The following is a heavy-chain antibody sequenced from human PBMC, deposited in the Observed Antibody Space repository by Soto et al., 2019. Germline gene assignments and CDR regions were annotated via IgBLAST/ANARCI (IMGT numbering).Heavy chain of an antibody. D-gene: IGHD6-19*01. V-gene: IGHV3-30*03. CDR2: MSYDGTST. CDR3: ASDPSPYTSGWYGIDF. Sequence: GRCLRLSCTASVFMFSAYAMLWVRQTPGTGLEWMAAMSYDGTSTYYADSVKGGFTIPRDNSKNTLFLQVSSLTADDSAVYYCASDPSPYTSGWYGIDFWGLGTLVTVAP. CDR1: VFMFSAYA. J-gene: IGHJ4*01.